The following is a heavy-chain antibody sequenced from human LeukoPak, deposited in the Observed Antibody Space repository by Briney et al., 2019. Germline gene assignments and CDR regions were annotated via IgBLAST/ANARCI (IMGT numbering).Heavy chain of an antibody. Sequence: GGSLRLSCAASGFTFSNYVMGWVRQVPGKGLEWVAIISYDGGNKYYEDSVRGRFSISRDNSKSTVYLQMNSLRAEDTAIYYCASESSGYYSKWGQGTLVTVSS. CDR3: ASESSGYYSK. J-gene: IGHJ4*02. CDR1: GFTFSNYV. CDR2: ISYDGGNK. V-gene: IGHV3-30*03. D-gene: IGHD3-22*01.